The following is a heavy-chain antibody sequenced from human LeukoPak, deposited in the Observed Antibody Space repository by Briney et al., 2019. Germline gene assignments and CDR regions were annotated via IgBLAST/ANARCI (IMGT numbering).Heavy chain of an antibody. CDR1: GFTYGDYG. J-gene: IGHJ6*03. V-gene: IGHV3-49*03. Sequence: GGSLRHSCTASGFTYGDYGMSWFRQAPGKGLEWVGFIRGKAYGGTTEYAASVKGRFTLPRDDSKSIAYLQMNSLRTEDTAVYYCTRARLLVHYYIDVWGKGTTVTVSS. CDR2: IRGKAYGGTT. CDR3: TRARLLVHYYIDV.